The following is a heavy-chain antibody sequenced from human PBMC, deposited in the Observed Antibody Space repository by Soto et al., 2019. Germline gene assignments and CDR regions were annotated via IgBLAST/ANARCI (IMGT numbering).Heavy chain of an antibody. V-gene: IGHV3-30*18. CDR1: GFTFSGQG. CDR2: TSYDGSDK. Sequence: QVQLVESGGGVVQPGTSLRLSCAASGFTFSGQGMHWVRQAPGKGLEWVAGTSYDGSDKYYADSVKGRFTISRDNAVNTLYLQMNSLRTEDTALYYCAKEYDYWGQGTLVTVSS. CDR3: AKEYDY. J-gene: IGHJ4*02.